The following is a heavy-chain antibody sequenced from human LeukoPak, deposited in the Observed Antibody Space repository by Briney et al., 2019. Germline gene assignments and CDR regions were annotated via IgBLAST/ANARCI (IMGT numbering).Heavy chain of an antibody. D-gene: IGHD5-12*01. J-gene: IGHJ3*02. V-gene: IGHV5-51*01. CDR1: GYSFTTYW. CDR2: IFPGDSDT. Sequence: GESLKISCKGSGYSFTTYWIGWVRQLPGKGLEWMGIIFPGDSDTRYSPSFQGQVTISADKSINTAYLQWSSLKASDTAMYYCARRGYSGYDDAFDIWGQGTMVTVSS. CDR3: ARRGYSGYDDAFDI.